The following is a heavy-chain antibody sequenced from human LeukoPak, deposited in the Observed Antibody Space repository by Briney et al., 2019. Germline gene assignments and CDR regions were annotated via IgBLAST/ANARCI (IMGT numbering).Heavy chain of an antibody. J-gene: IGHJ4*02. Sequence: GGSLRLSCAASGFTFSSYWMNWARQAPGKGLEWVASINHNGNVNYYVDSVKGRFTISRDNAKNSLYLQMNSLRAEDTAVYYCAREVVSSPSYFDSWGQGTLVTVSS. CDR3: AREVVSSPSYFDS. CDR1: GFTFSSYW. CDR2: INHNGNVN. V-gene: IGHV3-7*01. D-gene: IGHD2-15*01.